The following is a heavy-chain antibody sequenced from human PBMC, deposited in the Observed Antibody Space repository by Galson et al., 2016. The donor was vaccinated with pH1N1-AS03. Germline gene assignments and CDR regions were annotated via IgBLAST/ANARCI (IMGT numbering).Heavy chain of an antibody. D-gene: IGHD3-16*02. Sequence: SLRLSCAASGFTFSSHGMHWVRQTPGKGLKWVAVIWHEGSEKYYADSVKGRFTISGDDSKNTLYLQMNSLRAEDTAVYYCARDRHYYDYIWGTYRYDWYFDLWGRGTLVTVSS. CDR3: ARDRHYYDYIWGTYRYDWYFDL. V-gene: IGHV3-33*01. CDR2: IWHEGSEK. CDR1: GFTFSSHG. J-gene: IGHJ2*01.